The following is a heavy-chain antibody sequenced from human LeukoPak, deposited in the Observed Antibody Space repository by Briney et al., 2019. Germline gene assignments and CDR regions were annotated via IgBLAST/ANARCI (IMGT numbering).Heavy chain of an antibody. Sequence: GGSLRLSCAASGFTVSSNYMSWVRQAPGKGLEWVSVIYSGGSTYYADSVKGRFTISRDNSKNTLYLQMNSLRAEDTAVYYCARDGYSSSWYRNWGQGTLVTVSS. D-gene: IGHD6-13*01. CDR3: ARDGYSSSWYRN. CDR1: GFTVSSNY. CDR2: IYSGGST. V-gene: IGHV3-53*01. J-gene: IGHJ4*02.